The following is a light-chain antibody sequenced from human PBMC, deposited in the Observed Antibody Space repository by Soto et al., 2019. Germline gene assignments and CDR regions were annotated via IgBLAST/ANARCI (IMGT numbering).Light chain of an antibody. V-gene: IGKV3-20*01. J-gene: IGKJ2*01. CDR2: GAS. CDR3: QQYGSS. CDR1: QSISSSY. Sequence: EIVLTQSPGTLSLSPGDRASLSCRASQSISSSYLAWYQQRPGQAPRLLIYGASSRATGIPDRFSGGGSGTDFSLTISRLEPEDFAVYYCQQYGSSFGQGTRLQIK.